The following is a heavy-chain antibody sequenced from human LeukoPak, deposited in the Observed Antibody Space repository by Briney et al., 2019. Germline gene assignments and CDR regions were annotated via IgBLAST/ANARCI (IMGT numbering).Heavy chain of an antibody. J-gene: IGHJ4*02. V-gene: IGHV1-18*01. Sequence: ASVKVSCKASGYTFTSYGIGWVRQAPGQGLEWMGLISAYNGNTNYAQKLQGRVTMTTDTSTSTAYMELRSLRSDDTAVYYCARDEIGIAAAGLDYWGQGTLVTVSS. CDR1: GYTFTSYG. CDR3: ARDEIGIAAAGLDY. D-gene: IGHD6-13*01. CDR2: ISAYNGNT.